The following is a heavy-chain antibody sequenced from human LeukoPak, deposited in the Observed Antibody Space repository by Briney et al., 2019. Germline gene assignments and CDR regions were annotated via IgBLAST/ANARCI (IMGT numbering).Heavy chain of an antibody. J-gene: IGHJ4*02. D-gene: IGHD6-19*01. CDR3: AREGPEIAVAGDFDY. V-gene: IGHV3-30*03. Sequence: GGSLRLSCAASGFTFSSYGMHWVRQAPGKGLEWVAVISYDGSNKYYADSVKGRFTISRDNSKNTLYLQMNSLRAEDTAVYYCAREGPEIAVAGDFDYWGQGTLVTVSS. CDR1: GFTFSSYG. CDR2: ISYDGSNK.